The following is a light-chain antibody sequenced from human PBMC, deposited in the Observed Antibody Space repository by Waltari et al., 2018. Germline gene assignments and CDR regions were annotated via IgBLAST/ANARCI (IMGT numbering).Light chain of an antibody. CDR2: RAS. CDR1: QDISSA. V-gene: IGKV1-13*02. J-gene: IGKJ5*01. Sequence: IQLTQSPSSLSASIRDRVTITCRASQDISSACTWYQQKPGKAPKLPIFRASSLESGVPSRFSGSGSGTDFTLTISSLQPEDFATYYCQQFKTYPITFGQGTRLDIK. CDR3: QQFKTYPIT.